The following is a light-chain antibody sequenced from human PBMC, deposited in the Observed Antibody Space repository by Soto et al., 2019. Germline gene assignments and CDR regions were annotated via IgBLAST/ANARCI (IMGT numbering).Light chain of an antibody. CDR2: EVS. CDR3: SSYRSSSTLGV. V-gene: IGLV2-14*01. Sequence: QSALTQPASVSGSPGQSITISCTGTSSDIGGYNYVSWYQQHPGKAPKLMIYEVSNRPSGVSNRFSGSKSGNTAFLTISGLQAEDEADYYCSSYRSSSTLGVFGTGTKVTVL. CDR1: SSDIGGYNY. J-gene: IGLJ1*01.